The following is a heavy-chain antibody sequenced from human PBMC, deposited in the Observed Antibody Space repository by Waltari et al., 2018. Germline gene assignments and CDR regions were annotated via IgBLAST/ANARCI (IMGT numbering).Heavy chain of an antibody. CDR2: MSFDGNNE. V-gene: IGHV3-30*18. Sequence: QVQLVESGGGVVQPGRSLRLSCAASGFTFPHYGMHWVRHAPGKGLEWVALMSFDGNNEYYADTVKGRFTISRDTSKNTLYLQMNSLRPEDTAMYYCAKDPPTHWSLDSWGQGTLVTVSS. CDR3: AKDPPTHWSLDS. J-gene: IGHJ4*02. CDR1: GFTFPHYG. D-gene: IGHD1-1*01.